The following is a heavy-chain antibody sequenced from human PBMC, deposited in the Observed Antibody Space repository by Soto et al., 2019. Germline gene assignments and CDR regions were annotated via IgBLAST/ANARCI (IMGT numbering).Heavy chain of an antibody. V-gene: IGHV4-30-2*01. J-gene: IGHJ6*02. CDR3: ARDLWGYCGTDCYPLDV. CDR2: IYDSGST. D-gene: IGHD2-21*02. CDR1: GGSISSGGYS. Sequence: SETLSLTCAVSGGSISSGGYSWSWNRQQQGKGLEWIGYIYDSGSTYYNPSFKSRVTISVDTSKNQFSLKLNSVTAADTAVYYCARDLWGYCGTDCYPLDVWGQGPRSPSP.